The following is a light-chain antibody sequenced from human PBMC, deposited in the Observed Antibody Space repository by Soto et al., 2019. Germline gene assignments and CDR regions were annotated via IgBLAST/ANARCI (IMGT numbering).Light chain of an antibody. Sequence: QSVLTQPASVSGSPGQSITISCTGTSSDVGSHNLVSWYQQHPGKAPKLIIYEVNKRPPGVSNRFSGSKSGNTASLTIFGLQTEDEADYYCCSFAGSGTYVFGTGTKLTVL. CDR3: CSFAGSGTYV. V-gene: IGLV2-23*02. CDR2: EVN. CDR1: SSDVGSHNL. J-gene: IGLJ1*01.